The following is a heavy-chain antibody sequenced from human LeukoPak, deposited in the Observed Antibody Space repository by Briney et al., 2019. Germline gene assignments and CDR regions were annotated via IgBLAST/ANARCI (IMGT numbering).Heavy chain of an antibody. Sequence: NPSETLSLTCTVSGGSISSYYWSWIRQPPGKGLEWIGYIYYSGSTNYNPSLKSRVTISVDTSKNQFSLKLSSVTAADTAVYYCARHSRYSSSWPYFDYWGQGTLVTVSS. V-gene: IGHV4-59*01. CDR2: IYYSGST. CDR1: GGSISSYY. CDR3: ARHSRYSSSWPYFDY. D-gene: IGHD6-13*01. J-gene: IGHJ4*02.